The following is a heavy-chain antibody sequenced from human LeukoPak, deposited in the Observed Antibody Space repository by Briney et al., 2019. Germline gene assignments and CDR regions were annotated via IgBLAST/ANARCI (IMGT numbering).Heavy chain of an antibody. CDR1: GFTFSSYA. V-gene: IGHV3-64*04. D-gene: IGHD7-27*01. J-gene: IGHJ4*02. CDR2: ISSNGGST. CDR3: ARGGNWGYFDY. Sequence: PGGSLRLSCSASGFTFSSYAMHWVRQAPGKGLEYVSAISSNGGSTYYADSVKGRFTISRDNSKNTLFLQMNSLRTEDTAIYHCARGGNWGYFDYWGQGTLVTVSS.